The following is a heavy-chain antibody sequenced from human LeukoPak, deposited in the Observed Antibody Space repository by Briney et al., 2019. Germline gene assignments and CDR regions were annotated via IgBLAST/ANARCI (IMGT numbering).Heavy chain of an antibody. CDR3: FAGLRYCDWLSEPGDY. V-gene: IGHV3-66*01. J-gene: IGHJ4*02. D-gene: IGHD3-9*01. CDR1: GFTVSSNY. CDR2: IYSGGST. Sequence: PGGSLRLSCAASGFTVSSNYMSWVRQAPGKGLEWVSVIYSGGSTYYADSVKGRFTISRDNSKNTLYLQMNSLRAEDTAVYYCFAGLRYCDWLSEPGDYWGQGTLVTVSS.